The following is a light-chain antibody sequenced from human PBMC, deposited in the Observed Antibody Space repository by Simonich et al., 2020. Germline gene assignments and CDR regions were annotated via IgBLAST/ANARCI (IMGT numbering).Light chain of an antibody. Sequence: QSALTQPRSGSGLPGQSVTITCTGTNSDVGGFNYVSWYQQHPGKAPKLMIYDVSMRPSGVPARFSGSTSGNTASLTISGLQAEDEADYYCCSYAGSYSWVFGGGTKLTVL. CDR3: CSYAGSYSWV. CDR1: NSDVGGFNY. CDR2: DVS. V-gene: IGLV2-11*01. J-gene: IGLJ3*02.